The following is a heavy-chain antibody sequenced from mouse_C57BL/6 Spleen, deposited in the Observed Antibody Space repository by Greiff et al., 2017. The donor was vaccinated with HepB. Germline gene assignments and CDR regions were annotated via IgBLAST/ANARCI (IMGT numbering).Heavy chain of an antibody. Sequence: EVQLQESGAELVRPGASVKLSCTASGFNIKDDYMHWVKQRPEQGLEWIGWIDPENGDTEYASKFQGKATITADTSSNTAYLQLSSLTSEDTAVYYCTAASYWYFDVWGTGTTVTVSS. CDR3: TAASYWYFDV. J-gene: IGHJ1*03. CDR2: IDPENGDT. D-gene: IGHD6-1*01. V-gene: IGHV14-4*01. CDR1: GFNIKDDY.